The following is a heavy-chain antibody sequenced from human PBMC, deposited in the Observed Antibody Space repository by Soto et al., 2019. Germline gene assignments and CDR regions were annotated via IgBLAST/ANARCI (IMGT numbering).Heavy chain of an antibody. Sequence: GASVKVSCKASGYTFTSYDMHWVRQAPGQRLECMGWINAGNGNTKYSQKFQGRFTISRDNSKNTLYLQVSSLRAEDTAVYHCVKDFEYDYGYIGLGHWGQGTLVTVSS. D-gene: IGHD5-18*01. CDR2: INAGNGNT. CDR3: VKDFEYDYGYIGLGH. CDR1: GYTFTSYD. J-gene: IGHJ4*02. V-gene: IGHV1-3*01.